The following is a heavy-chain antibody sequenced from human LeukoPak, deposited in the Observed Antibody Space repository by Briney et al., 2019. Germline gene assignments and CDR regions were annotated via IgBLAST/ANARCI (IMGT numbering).Heavy chain of an antibody. CDR2: LDESGRP. Sequence: PSETLSLTCSVSGGSTRSGRHHWAWVRQPPGKGLEFIWSLDESGRPYYNAPLKSRVTISEDSSGKQFSLNLSSVTAADTAVYYCARDLGGYPFFMDVWGRGTTVIVSS. J-gene: IGHJ6*03. CDR1: GGSTRSGRHH. D-gene: IGHD2-15*01. CDR3: ARDLGGYPFFMDV. V-gene: IGHV4-39*07.